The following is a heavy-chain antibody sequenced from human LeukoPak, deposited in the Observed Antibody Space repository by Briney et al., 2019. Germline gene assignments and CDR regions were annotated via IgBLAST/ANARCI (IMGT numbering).Heavy chain of an antibody. CDR2: ISGSGGNT. CDR3: AKVGGSSFDS. CDR1: GITFSNYA. V-gene: IGHV3-23*01. J-gene: IGHJ4*02. D-gene: IGHD3-10*01. Sequence: GGSLRLSCAASGITFSNYAMSWVRQAPGKGLEWVSGISGSGGNTNYAGSVKGRFTISRDNSKNTLFLQMNILRAEDTAVYFCAKVGGSSFDSWGQGALVTVSS.